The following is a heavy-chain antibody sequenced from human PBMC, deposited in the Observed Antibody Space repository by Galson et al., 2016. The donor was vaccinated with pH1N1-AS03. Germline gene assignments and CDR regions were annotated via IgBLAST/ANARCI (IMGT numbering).Heavy chain of an antibody. Sequence: SVKVSCKASGYIFTGFYVHWVRQAPGQGLEWMGWINPKNGVTNYAQKFQAWVTMTGDTSISTAYMELHGLKSDDTAVYYCARDPRGPCSSATCATTYYFGRDVWGQGTTVIVSS. CDR3: ARDPRGPCSSATCATTYYFGRDV. CDR1: GYIFTGFY. J-gene: IGHJ6*02. D-gene: IGHD1-26*01. CDR2: INPKNGVT. V-gene: IGHV1-2*04.